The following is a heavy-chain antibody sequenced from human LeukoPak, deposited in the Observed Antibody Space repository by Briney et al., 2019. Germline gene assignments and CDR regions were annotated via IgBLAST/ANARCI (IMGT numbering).Heavy chain of an antibody. Sequence: GGSLRLSCAASGFTFSSYAMSWVRQAPGKGLEWVSAISGSGGSTYYADSVKGRFTISRDNSKNTLYLQMNSLRAEDTAVYYCAKDLWGDGYTYRIGYWGQGTLVTVSS. CDR1: GFTFSSYA. D-gene: IGHD5-24*01. CDR2: ISGSGGST. V-gene: IGHV3-23*01. CDR3: AKDLWGDGYTYRIGY. J-gene: IGHJ4*01.